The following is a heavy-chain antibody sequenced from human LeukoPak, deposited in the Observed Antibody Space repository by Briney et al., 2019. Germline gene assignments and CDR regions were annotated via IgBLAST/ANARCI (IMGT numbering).Heavy chain of an antibody. J-gene: IGHJ4*02. CDR3: ARVRIAARGGGGD. CDR2: IFYTGST. D-gene: IGHD6-25*01. CDR1: GGSVSSYY. V-gene: IGHV4-59*08. Sequence: SETLSLTCTVSGGSVSSYYWSWIRQPPGKGLEWIGYIFYTGSTKSNPSLNSRVTTSVDTSKNQFSLKLSSVTAADTAVYYCARVRIAARGGGGDWGQGTLVTVSS.